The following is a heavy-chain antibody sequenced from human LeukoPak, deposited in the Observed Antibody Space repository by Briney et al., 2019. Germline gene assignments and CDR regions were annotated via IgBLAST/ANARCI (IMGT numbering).Heavy chain of an antibody. CDR1: GFAFSSHA. CDR2: ISYDGSNK. V-gene: IGHV3-30*04. Sequence: PGRSLRLSCAASGFAFSSHAMNWVRQAPGKGLEWVAVISYDGSNKYYVDSVKGRFTISRDNSKNTLYLQMNSLRVEDTAVYYCLRGDRRDYWGQGTLVTVSS. CDR3: LRGDRRDY. J-gene: IGHJ4*02.